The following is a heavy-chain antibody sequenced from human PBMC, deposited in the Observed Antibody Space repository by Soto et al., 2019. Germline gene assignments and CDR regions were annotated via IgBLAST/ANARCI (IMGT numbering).Heavy chain of an antibody. Sequence: GGSLRLSCAASGFTLNDHFMNWVRQAPGKGLEWVCCTRNKLYSYTTEYAASVKVRFSISTDVSQNSLYLQMNSLKTEDTAVYYCVRPAVSATPFYFDYWGQGTPVTVSS. CDR3: VRPAVSATPFYFDY. D-gene: IGHD2-21*01. CDR2: TRNKLYSYTT. V-gene: IGHV3-72*01. CDR1: GFTLNDHF. J-gene: IGHJ4*02.